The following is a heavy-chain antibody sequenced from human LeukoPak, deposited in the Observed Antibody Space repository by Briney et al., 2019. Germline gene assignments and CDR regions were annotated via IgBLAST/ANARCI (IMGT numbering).Heavy chain of an antibody. V-gene: IGHV3-48*01. CDR1: GFTFSSYS. CDR3: ARVSRFDP. Sequence: QAGGSLRLSCAASGFTFSSYSMNWVRQAPGKGLEWVSYISSSSSTIYYADSVKGRFTISRDNAKNSLYLQMNSLRAEDTAVYYCARVSRFDPWGQGTLVTVSS. J-gene: IGHJ5*02. CDR2: ISSSSSTI.